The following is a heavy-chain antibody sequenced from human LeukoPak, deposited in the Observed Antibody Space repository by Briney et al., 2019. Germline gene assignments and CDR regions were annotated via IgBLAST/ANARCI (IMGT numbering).Heavy chain of an antibody. CDR3: ARGFGIAARRGYFDY. D-gene: IGHD6-6*01. V-gene: IGHV4-34*01. Sequence: KSSETLSLTCAVYGGSFSGYHWSWIRQPPGKGLEWIGEINHSGSTNYNPSLKSRVTISVDTSKNQFSLKLSSVTAADTAVYYCARGFGIAARRGYFDYWGQGTLVTVSS. CDR2: INHSGST. J-gene: IGHJ4*02. CDR1: GGSFSGYH.